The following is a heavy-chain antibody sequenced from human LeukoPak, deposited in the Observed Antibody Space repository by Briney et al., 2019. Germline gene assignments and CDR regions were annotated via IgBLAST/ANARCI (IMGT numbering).Heavy chain of an antibody. V-gene: IGHV5-51*01. D-gene: IGHD6-13*01. CDR2: IHPGDSET. Sequence: GESLKISCKGSGYSFNSYWIGWVRQIPGKGLEWVGIIHPGDSETRYSPSFQGQVSISVDKSISTAYLQWSSLKASDTAMYYCARQSRVGSSWYIIDYWGQGTLVTVSS. CDR1: GYSFNSYW. CDR3: ARQSRVGSSWYIIDY. J-gene: IGHJ4*02.